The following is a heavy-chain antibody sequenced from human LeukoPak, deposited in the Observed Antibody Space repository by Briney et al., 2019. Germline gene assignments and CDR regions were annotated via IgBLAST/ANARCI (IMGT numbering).Heavy chain of an antibody. Sequence: GGSLRLSCAASGFTFDDYAMHWVRQAPGKGLEWVSLISWDGGSTYYADSVKGRFTISRDNSKNSLYLQMNSLRAEDTALYYCAKGEDYYGSGSSAFDYWGQGTLVTVSS. CDR2: ISWDGGST. D-gene: IGHD3-10*01. J-gene: IGHJ4*02. CDR3: AKGEDYYGSGSSAFDY. CDR1: GFTFDDYA. V-gene: IGHV3-43D*03.